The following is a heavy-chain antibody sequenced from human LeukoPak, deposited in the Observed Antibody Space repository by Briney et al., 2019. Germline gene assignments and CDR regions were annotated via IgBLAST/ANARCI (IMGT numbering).Heavy chain of an antibody. CDR3: ARAATHYDSSGYMF. CDR2: ISIDGDRV. Sequence: PGGSLRLSCASSGFIFTGHSMDWVRQAPGKGLEWLSSISIDGDRVYYADSVKGRFTISRDNAKNSLYLQMNSLRAEDTAVYYCARAATHYDSSGYMFWGQGTLVTVSS. CDR1: GFIFTGHS. J-gene: IGHJ4*02. V-gene: IGHV3-21*01. D-gene: IGHD3-22*01.